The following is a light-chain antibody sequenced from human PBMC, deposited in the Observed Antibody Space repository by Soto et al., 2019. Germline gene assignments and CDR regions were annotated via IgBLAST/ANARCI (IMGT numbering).Light chain of an antibody. CDR3: QKYASLPLT. V-gene: IGKV3-20*01. Sequence: IVLTQSPDTLSLSPGERATLSCRASQIVRGNNLVWYQQRPGQAPRLLISGASPRATCIPDRFRGTGSGTDFSLSLRRLEPEDFAVYFGQKYASLPLTFGGGTKVEI. J-gene: IGKJ4*01. CDR1: QIVRGNN. CDR2: GAS.